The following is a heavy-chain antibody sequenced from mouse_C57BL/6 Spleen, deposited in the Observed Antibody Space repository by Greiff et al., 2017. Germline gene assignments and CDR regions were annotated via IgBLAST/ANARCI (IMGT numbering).Heavy chain of an antibody. D-gene: IGHD3-2*02. J-gene: IGHJ3*01. CDR3: TGGGSGYFAY. CDR1: GYTFTDYE. Sequence: QVQLQESGAELVRPGASVTLSCKASGYTFTDYEMHWVKQTPVHGLEWIGAIDPETGGTAYNQKFKGKAILTADKSSSTAYMELRSLTSEDSAVYYCTGGGSGYFAYWGQGTLVTVSA. CDR2: IDPETGGT. V-gene: IGHV1-15*01.